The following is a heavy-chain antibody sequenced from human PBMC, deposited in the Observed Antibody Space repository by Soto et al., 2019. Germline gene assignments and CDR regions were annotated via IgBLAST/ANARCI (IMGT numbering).Heavy chain of an antibody. V-gene: IGHV2-5*02. J-gene: IGHJ1*01. CDR3: ALLTYYYDSSGYYSSAEYFQH. CDR1: GFSLSTSGVG. D-gene: IGHD3-22*01. CDR2: IYWDDDK. Sequence: QITLKESGPTLVKPTQTLTLTCTFSGFSLSTSGVGVGWIRQPPGKALEWLALIYWDDDKRYSPSLKSRLTITKDTSKNQVVLTMTNMDPVDTATYYCALLTYYYDSSGYYSSAEYFQHWGQGTLVTDSS.